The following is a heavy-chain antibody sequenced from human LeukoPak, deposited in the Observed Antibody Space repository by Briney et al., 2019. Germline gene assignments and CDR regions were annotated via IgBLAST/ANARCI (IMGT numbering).Heavy chain of an antibody. CDR3: ARDSRYSSGWEDAFDI. J-gene: IGHJ3*02. D-gene: IGHD6-19*01. Sequence: PSETLSLTCTVSGGSISSGGYYWSWIRQHPGKGLEWIGYIYYSGSTYYNPSLKSRVTISVDTSKNQFSLKLSSVTAADTAVYYCARDSRYSSGWEDAFDIWGQGTMVTVSS. CDR2: IYYSGST. V-gene: IGHV4-31*03. CDR1: GGSISSGGYY.